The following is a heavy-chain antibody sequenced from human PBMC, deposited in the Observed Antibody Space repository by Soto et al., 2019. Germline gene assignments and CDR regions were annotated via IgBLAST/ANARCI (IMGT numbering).Heavy chain of an antibody. CDR3: AKDMGLLSIAELYGGFDI. Sequence: LRLSCAASGFTFDYNAIHWVRQSPGKGLEWVSGMRWNSGTVGYADSVKGRFTISRDNAKSSAYLQMSSLGAEDTALYYCAKDMGLLSIAELYGGFDIWGQGTMVTVSS. V-gene: IGHV3-9*01. J-gene: IGHJ3*02. CDR2: MRWNSGTV. D-gene: IGHD3-10*01. CDR1: GFTFDYNA.